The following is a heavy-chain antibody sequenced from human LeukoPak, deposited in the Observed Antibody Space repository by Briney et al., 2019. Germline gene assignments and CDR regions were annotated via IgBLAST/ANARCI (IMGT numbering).Heavy chain of an antibody. D-gene: IGHD5-12*01. CDR2: INPAGSQK. CDR1: GLTFSSSW. Sequence: PGGSLRLSCAASGLTFSSSWMNWVRQAPGKGLEWVANINPAGSQKDYVDSVKGRFTISRDNAKNSVFLQMNSLRAEDTAVYYCAIYSGSFPGWLDPWGPGTLVTVSS. CDR3: AIYSGSFPGWLDP. J-gene: IGHJ5*02. V-gene: IGHV3-7*01.